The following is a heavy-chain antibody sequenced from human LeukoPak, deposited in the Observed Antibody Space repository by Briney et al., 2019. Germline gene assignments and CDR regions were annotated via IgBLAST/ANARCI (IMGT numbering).Heavy chain of an antibody. CDR1: GFTFDDYA. J-gene: IGHJ4*02. D-gene: IGHD2-2*01. CDR3: AKDATPGGPAASDPLFDY. V-gene: IGHV3-9*01. CDR2: ISWNSGSI. Sequence: GGSLRLSCAASGFTFDDYAMHWVRQAPGKGLEWVSGISWNSGSIGYADSVKGRFTISRDNAKNSLYLQMNSLRAEDTALYYCAKDATPGGPAASDPLFDYWGQGTLVTVSS.